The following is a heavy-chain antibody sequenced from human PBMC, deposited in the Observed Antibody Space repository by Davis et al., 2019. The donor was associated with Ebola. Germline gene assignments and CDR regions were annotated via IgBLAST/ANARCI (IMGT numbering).Heavy chain of an antibody. J-gene: IGHJ4*02. CDR1: GFTFSSYW. Sequence: GESLKISCAASGFTFSSYWMHWVRQAPGKGLVWVSRINSDGSSTSYADSVKGRFTISRDNAKNTLYLQMNSLRAEDTAVYYCATGITIFGVVPRDYWGQGTLVTVSS. CDR2: INSDGSST. CDR3: ATGITIFGVVPRDY. D-gene: IGHD3-3*01. V-gene: IGHV3-74*01.